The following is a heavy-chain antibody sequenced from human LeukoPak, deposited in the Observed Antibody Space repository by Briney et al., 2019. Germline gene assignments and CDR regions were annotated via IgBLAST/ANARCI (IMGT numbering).Heavy chain of an antibody. V-gene: IGHV3-21*01. CDR2: ISSSSSYI. Sequence: GWSLRLSCAASGFTFSSYSMNWVRQAPGKGLEWVSSISSSSSYIYYADSVKGRFTISRDNAKNSLYLQMNSLRAEDTAVYYCAREEEYRYGTGPHYWGQGTLVTVSS. CDR1: GFTFSSYS. J-gene: IGHJ4*02. D-gene: IGHD5-18*01. CDR3: AREEEYRYGTGPHY.